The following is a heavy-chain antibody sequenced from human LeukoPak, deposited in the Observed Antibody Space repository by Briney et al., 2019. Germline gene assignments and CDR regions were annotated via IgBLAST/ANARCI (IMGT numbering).Heavy chain of an antibody. D-gene: IGHD2-2*01. CDR2: INTNTGNP. J-gene: IGHJ6*03. CDR3: ASRYCSSTSCSRYYYYYMDV. CDR1: GYTFTSYV. Sequence: ASVKVSCTASGYTFTSYVMNWVRQAPGQGLEWMGWINTNTGNPTYAQGFTGRFVFSLDTSVSTAYLQISSLKAEDTAVYYCASRYCSSTSCSRYYYYYMDVWGKGTTVTVSS. V-gene: IGHV7-4-1*02.